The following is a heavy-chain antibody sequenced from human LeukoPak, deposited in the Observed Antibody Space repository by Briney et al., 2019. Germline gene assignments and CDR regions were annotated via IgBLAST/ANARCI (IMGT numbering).Heavy chain of an antibody. CDR1: GGSISSYY. CDR2: IYASGST. Sequence: SETLSLTCTVSGGSISSYYWSWIRQPAGKGLEWIGRIYASGSTNYNPSLKSRVTMSVDTSKNQFSLKLSSVTAADTAVYYCARDQPGIPAAGTLFDYWGQGTLVTVSS. V-gene: IGHV4-4*07. CDR3: ARDQPGIPAAGTLFDY. D-gene: IGHD6-13*01. J-gene: IGHJ4*02.